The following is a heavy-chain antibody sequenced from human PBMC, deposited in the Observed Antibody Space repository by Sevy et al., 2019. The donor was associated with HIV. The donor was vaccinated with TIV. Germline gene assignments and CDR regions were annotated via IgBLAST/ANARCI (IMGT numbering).Heavy chain of an antibody. CDR3: ARVGGLTDYGMDV. V-gene: IGHV4-61*01. J-gene: IGHJ6*02. D-gene: IGHD1-26*01. CDR2: IYYSGTT. Sequence: SETLSLTCTVSGGSVSSDTYYWSWIRQPPGKGLECIGYIYYSGTTNYNPSLKSRVTISVDTSKNQFSLKLTSVTAADTALYYCARVGGLTDYGMDVWGQGTTVTFSS. CDR1: GGSVSSDTYY.